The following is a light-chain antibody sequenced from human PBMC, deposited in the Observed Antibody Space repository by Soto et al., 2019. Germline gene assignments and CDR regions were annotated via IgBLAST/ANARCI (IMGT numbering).Light chain of an antibody. CDR1: QGMSTY. J-gene: IGKJ4*01. CDR2: SAS. CDR3: QQLNGYQLA. V-gene: IGKV1-9*01. Sequence: DIQLTQSPSFLSASVGDTVTITCRASQGMSTYLAWYQQKPGKVPKLLIRSASTLQGGVPPRFSGGGSRTEFTLTLSTLQPDDSGIYYCQQLNGYQLAFGGGTNVEIK.